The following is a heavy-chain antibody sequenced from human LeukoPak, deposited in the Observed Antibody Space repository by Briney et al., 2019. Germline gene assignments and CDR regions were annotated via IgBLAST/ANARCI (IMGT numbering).Heavy chain of an antibody. D-gene: IGHD5-18*01. V-gene: IGHV1-2*02. CDR1: GYTFTGYY. Sequence: ASVKVSCKASGYTFTGYYMHWVRQAPGQGLEWMGWINPNSGGTNYAQKFQGRVTMTRDTSISTAYMELSRQRSDDTAVYYCARGPDTAMAPLFDYWGQGTLVTVSS. J-gene: IGHJ4*02. CDR2: INPNSGGT. CDR3: ARGPDTAMAPLFDY.